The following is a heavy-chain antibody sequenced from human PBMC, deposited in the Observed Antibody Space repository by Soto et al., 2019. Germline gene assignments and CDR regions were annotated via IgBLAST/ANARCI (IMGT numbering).Heavy chain of an antibody. CDR1: GGTFSSYA. V-gene: IGHV1-69*13. D-gene: IGHD3-22*01. Sequence: ASVKVSCKASGGTFSSYAISWVRQAPGQGLEWMGGIIPIFGTANYAQKFQGRVTITADESTSTAYMELSSLRSEDTAVYYCARVGSRDYYDSSGYYYPPNWFDPWGQGTLVTVSS. J-gene: IGHJ5*02. CDR3: ARVGSRDYYDSSGYYYPPNWFDP. CDR2: IIPIFGTA.